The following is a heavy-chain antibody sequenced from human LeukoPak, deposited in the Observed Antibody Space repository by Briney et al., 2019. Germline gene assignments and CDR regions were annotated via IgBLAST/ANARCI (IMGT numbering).Heavy chain of an antibody. CDR3: ARVSGGGYCSSTSCYEGDYFDY. J-gene: IGHJ4*02. Sequence: SGGSLRLSCAASGFTVSSNYMSWVRQAPGKGLEWVSVIYSGGSTYYADSVKGRFTISRDNSKNTLYLQMNGLRAEDTAVYYCARVSGGGYCSSTSCYEGDYFDYWGQGTLVTVSS. V-gene: IGHV3-66*01. CDR1: GFTVSSNY. D-gene: IGHD2-2*01. CDR2: IYSGGST.